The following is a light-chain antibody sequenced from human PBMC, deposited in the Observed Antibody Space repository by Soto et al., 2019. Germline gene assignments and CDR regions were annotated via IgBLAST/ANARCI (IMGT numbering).Light chain of an antibody. Sequence: QSALTQPRSVSGSPGQSVTISSTGTSSDVGGYNYVSWYQQHPGKAPKLMIYDVSKRPSGVPDRFSGSKSGNTASLTISGLLAEDEADYYCCSYAGNYTHVFGTGTKLTVL. CDR2: DVS. V-gene: IGLV2-11*01. J-gene: IGLJ1*01. CDR1: SSDVGGYNY. CDR3: CSYAGNYTHV.